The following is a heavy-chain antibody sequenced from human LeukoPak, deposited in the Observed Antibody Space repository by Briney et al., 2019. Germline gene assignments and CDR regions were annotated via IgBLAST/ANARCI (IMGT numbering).Heavy chain of an antibody. CDR3: ARDVVAYNWFDP. V-gene: IGHV3-74*01. CDR1: GFTFSSYW. Sequence: GGSLRLSCAASGFTFSSYWMHWVRQAPGKGLVWVSRINSDGSSTSYADSVRGRFTISRDNAKNTLYLQMNSLRAEDTAVYYCARDVVAYNWFDPWGQGTLVTVSS. CDR2: INSDGSST. J-gene: IGHJ5*02. D-gene: IGHD2-21*01.